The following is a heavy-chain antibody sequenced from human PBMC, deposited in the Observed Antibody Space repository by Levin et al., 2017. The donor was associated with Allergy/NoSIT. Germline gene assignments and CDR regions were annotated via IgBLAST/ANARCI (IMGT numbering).Heavy chain of an antibody. V-gene: IGHV3-48*02. Sequence: GESLKISCAASGFTFSSYDMIWVRQAPGKGLEWISYLSSSGSTKYYADSVKGRFTISRDNALNSLYLQMDSLRDEDTAVYYCARDRSVYSSSAPTYWGQGTLVTVSS. D-gene: IGHD6-6*01. J-gene: IGHJ4*02. CDR3: ARDRSVYSSSAPTY. CDR2: LSSSGSTK. CDR1: GFTFSSYD.